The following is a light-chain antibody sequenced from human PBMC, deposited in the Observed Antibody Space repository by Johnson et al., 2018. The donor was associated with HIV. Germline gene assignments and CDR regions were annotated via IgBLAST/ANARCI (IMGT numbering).Light chain of an antibody. CDR3: GTWDSSLSAHV. CDR1: SSNIGNNY. J-gene: IGLJ1*01. CDR2: ENN. Sequence: QSILTQPPSVSAAPGQKVTISCSGSSSNIGNNYVSWYQQLPGTAPKLLIYENNKRPSGIPDRFSGSKSGTSATLGITGTQTGDEADYYCGTWDSSLSAHVFGTGTKVTVL. V-gene: IGLV1-51*02.